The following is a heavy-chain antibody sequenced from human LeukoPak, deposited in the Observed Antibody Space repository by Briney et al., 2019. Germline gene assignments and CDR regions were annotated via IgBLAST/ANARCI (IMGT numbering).Heavy chain of an antibody. CDR1: GGTFSSYA. CDR2: IIPILGIA. Sequence: ASVKVSCKASGGTFSSYAISWVRQAPGQGLEWMGRIIPILGIANYAQKFQGRVTITADKSTSTAYMELSSLRSEDTAVYYCARDGSIAVAPFYWGQGTLVTVSS. D-gene: IGHD6-19*01. V-gene: IGHV1-69*04. J-gene: IGHJ4*02. CDR3: ARDGSIAVAPFY.